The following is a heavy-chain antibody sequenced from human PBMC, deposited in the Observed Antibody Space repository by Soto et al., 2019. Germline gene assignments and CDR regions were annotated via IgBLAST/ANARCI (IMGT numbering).Heavy chain of an antibody. CDR1: GDSITDYY. CDR3: ARGYQVLSNN. V-gene: IGHV4-59*01. D-gene: IGHD2-2*01. Sequence: PSETLSLTCSVSGDSITDYYWSWIRQPPGKGLEWVGYIYYAGRTNYNPSLKSRVTISVDTSKNQFSLHLRSVTAADTAVYYCARGYQVLSNNWGQGTLVTVSS. CDR2: IYYAGRT. J-gene: IGHJ4*02.